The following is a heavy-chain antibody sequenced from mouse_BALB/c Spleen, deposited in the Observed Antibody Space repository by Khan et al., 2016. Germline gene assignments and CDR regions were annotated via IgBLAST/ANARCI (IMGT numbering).Heavy chain of an antibody. CDR2: ISYDGSN. CDR3: VTLRRVYAIDY. J-gene: IGHJ4*01. D-gene: IGHD1-2*01. V-gene: IGHV3-6*02. Sequence: EVQLQESGPGLVKPSQSLSLTCSVTGYSITSGYYWNWIRQFPGNKLEWMGYISYDGSNNYNPSLKNRISITRDTSKNQFFLKLNSVTSEDTSNYYRVTLRRVYAIDYWGQGTSVTVSS. CDR1: GYSITSGYY.